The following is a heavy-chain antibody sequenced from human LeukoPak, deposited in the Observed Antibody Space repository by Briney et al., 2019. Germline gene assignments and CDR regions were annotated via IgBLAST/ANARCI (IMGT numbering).Heavy chain of an antibody. Sequence: PSETLSLTCTVSGGSINSTNNYWGWVRQPPGKGLEWIGTILYGGSTYYNPSLKSRVTISGDTSKNQFSLKLSCVTAADTAVYYCARHIGFDAFDIGGQGTMVTVSS. J-gene: IGHJ3*02. CDR2: ILYGGST. D-gene: IGHD3-10*01. CDR3: ARHIGFDAFDI. V-gene: IGHV4-39*01. CDR1: GGSINSTNNY.